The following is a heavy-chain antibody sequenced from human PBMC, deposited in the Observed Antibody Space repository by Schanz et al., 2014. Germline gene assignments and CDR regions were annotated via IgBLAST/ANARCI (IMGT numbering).Heavy chain of an antibody. D-gene: IGHD3-22*01. J-gene: IGHJ4*02. CDR1: GFIFDDYG. CDR2: MIGSGSSV. Sequence: EVQLVESGGGLVQPGGSLKLSCAASGFIFDDYGMSWVRQAPGKGLEWVSRMIGSGSSVFYADSVKGRFTISRDNLKNTVYLQMNSLRAGDTAVYYCAKDGRLPYYGTGSDFDYWGQGTLVAVSS. V-gene: IGHV3-23*04. CDR3: AKDGRLPYYGTGSDFDY.